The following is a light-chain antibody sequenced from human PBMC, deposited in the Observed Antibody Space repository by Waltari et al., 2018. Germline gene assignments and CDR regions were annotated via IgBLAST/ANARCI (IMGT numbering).Light chain of an antibody. CDR2: VAS. V-gene: IGKV3-20*01. Sequence: IVLTQSPGTLSLSPGEGATLSCRASQNIGRYLIWYQQKPGQAPRLLIYVASSRAAGIPDRFSGSGSGTDFSLTISRLEPEDFAVYYCQNHERLPAVFGQGTKVEIK. J-gene: IGKJ1*01. CDR3: QNHERLPAV. CDR1: QNIGRY.